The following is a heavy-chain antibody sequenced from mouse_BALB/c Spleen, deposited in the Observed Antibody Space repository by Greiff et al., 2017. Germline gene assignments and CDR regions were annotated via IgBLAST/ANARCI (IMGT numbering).Heavy chain of an antibody. CDR3: AKNPVVAPYAMDY. V-gene: IGHV2-6-5*01. J-gene: IGHJ4*01. CDR1: GFSLTDYG. Sequence: QVQLKESGPGLVAPSQSLSITCTVSGFSLTDYGVSWIRHPPGKGLEWLGVIWGGGSTYYNSALKSRLSISKDNSKSQVFFKMNSLQADDTAIYYCAKNPVVAPYAMDYWGQGTSVTVSS. D-gene: IGHD1-1*01. CDR2: IWGGGST.